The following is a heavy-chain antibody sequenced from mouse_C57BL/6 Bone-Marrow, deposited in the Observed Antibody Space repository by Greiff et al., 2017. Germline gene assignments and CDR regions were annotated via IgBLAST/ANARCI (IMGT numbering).Heavy chain of an antibody. CDR2: IYPRDGST. D-gene: IGHD1-1*01. V-gene: IGHV1-85*01. CDR3: ARLEFDGSSGDWYFDV. CDR1: GYTFTSYD. J-gene: IGHJ1*03. Sequence: QVQLQQSGPELVKPGASVKLSCKASGYTFTSYDINWVKQRPGQGLEWIGWIYPRDGSTKYNEKFTGKATWTVDTSSSTAYMELHSLTSEDSAVYFCARLEFDGSSGDWYFDVWCTGTTVTVSS.